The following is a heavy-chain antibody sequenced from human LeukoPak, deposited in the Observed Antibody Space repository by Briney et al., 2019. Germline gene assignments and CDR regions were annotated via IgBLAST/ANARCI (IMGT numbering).Heavy chain of an antibody. J-gene: IGHJ3*02. D-gene: IGHD3-22*01. CDR2: IIPIFGTA. Sequence: ASVKVSCKASGGTFSSYAISWVRQAPGQGLEWMGGIIPIFGTANYAQKFQGRVTITADESTSTAYMELSSLRSDDTAVYYCARELYPENSSGYYDAFDIWGQGTMVTVSS. CDR3: ARELYPENSSGYYDAFDI. V-gene: IGHV1-69*13. CDR1: GGTFSSYA.